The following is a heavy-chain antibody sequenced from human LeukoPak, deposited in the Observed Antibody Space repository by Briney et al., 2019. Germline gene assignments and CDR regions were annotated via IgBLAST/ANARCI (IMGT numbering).Heavy chain of an antibody. CDR3: ARGRYFDWFDY. D-gene: IGHD3-9*01. CDR2: ISWNSGSI. CDR1: GFTFSNYW. J-gene: IGHJ5*01. V-gene: IGHV3-20*04. Sequence: GGSLRLSCAASGFTFSNYWMSWVRQAPGKGLEWVSGISWNSGSIGYADSVKGRFTISRDNAKNSLYLQMNSLRAEDTAVYYCARGRYFDWFDYWGQGTLVTVSS.